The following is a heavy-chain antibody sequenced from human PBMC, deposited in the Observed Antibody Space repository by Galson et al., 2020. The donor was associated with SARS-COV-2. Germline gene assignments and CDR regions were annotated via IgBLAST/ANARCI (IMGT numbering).Heavy chain of an antibody. CDR3: AKASASALLWFGELANYFDY. CDR1: GFTFDDYA. V-gene: IGHV3-9*01. Sequence: SLKISCAASGFTFDDYAMHWVRQAPGKGLEWVSGISWNSGSIGYADSVKGRFTISRDNAKNSLYLQMNSLRAEDTALYYCAKASASALLWFGELANYFDYWGQGTLVTVSS. J-gene: IGHJ4*02. CDR2: ISWNSGSI. D-gene: IGHD3-10*01.